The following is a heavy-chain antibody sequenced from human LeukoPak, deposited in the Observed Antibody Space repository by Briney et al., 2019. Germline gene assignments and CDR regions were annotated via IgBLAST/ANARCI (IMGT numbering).Heavy chain of an antibody. CDR3: TRDTGTTGEVKFDP. Sequence: SETLSLTCAVYGGSFCGYYWSWIRHPPGKGREGFGEINHSESTNDNPSLKSRVTISVDTSKNQFSLKLTSVTAADTAVYFCTRDTGTTGEVKFDPWGQGTLVTVSS. J-gene: IGHJ5*02. D-gene: IGHD4-17*01. CDR1: GGSFCGYY. V-gene: IGHV4-34*01. CDR2: INHSEST.